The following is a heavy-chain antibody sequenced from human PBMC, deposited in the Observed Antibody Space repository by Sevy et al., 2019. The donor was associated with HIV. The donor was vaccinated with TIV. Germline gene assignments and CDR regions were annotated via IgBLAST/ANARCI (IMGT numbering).Heavy chain of an antibody. D-gene: IGHD6-13*01. CDR1: GFTFQTFG. J-gene: IGHJ6*02. V-gene: IGHV3-30*03. CDR2: ISFDGSNQ. CDR3: ARDQGKDAPMDV. Sequence: GGSLRLSCTASGFTFQTFGMHWVRQAPGKGLEGVAVISFDGSNQNYADSVKGRFTISRDNSKNTLYLEMNSLRIEDTAVFYCARDQGKDAPMDVWGQGTTVTVSS.